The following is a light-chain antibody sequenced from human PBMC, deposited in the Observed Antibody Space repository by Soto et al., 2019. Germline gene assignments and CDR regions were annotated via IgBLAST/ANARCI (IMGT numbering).Light chain of an antibody. J-gene: IGKJ1*01. CDR3: QQYNNWPPDGT. V-gene: IGKV3-15*01. CDR1: QSVSSN. Sequence: EIVMTQSPATLSVSPGERATLSCRASQSVSSNLAWYQQKPGQAPRLLIYGASTRATGIPARFSGSGSGTEFTLNISSLQSEDFAVYYCQQYNNWPPDGTFGQGTKVEIK. CDR2: GAS.